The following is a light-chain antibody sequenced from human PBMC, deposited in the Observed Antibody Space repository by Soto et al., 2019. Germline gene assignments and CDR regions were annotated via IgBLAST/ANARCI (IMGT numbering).Light chain of an antibody. V-gene: IGKV1-5*01. Sequence: DIQMTQSPSTLSASVGDRVTITCRASQSISNWLAWYQQKPGKAPNLLIFDASSLESGVPSRFSGSGSGTEFTLTISSLQSGDFATYYCQQYNTDPWTFGQGTKVEIK. CDR3: QQYNTDPWT. J-gene: IGKJ1*01. CDR1: QSISNW. CDR2: DAS.